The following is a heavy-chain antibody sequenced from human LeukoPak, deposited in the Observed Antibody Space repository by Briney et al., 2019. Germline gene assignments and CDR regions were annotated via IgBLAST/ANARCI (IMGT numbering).Heavy chain of an antibody. Sequence: ASVKVSCKASGGTFSSYAISWVRQATGQGLEWMGGIIPIFGTANYAQKFQGRVTITADESTSTAYMELSSLRSEDTAVYYCASPVSGYSSSFDYWGQGTLVTVSS. J-gene: IGHJ4*02. D-gene: IGHD6-13*01. CDR3: ASPVSGYSSSFDY. CDR1: GGTFSSYA. V-gene: IGHV1-69*13. CDR2: IIPIFGTA.